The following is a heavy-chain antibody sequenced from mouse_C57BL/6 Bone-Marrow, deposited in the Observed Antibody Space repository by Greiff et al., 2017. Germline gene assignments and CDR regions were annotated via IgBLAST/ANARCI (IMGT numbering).Heavy chain of an antibody. CDR2: ISDGGSYT. V-gene: IGHV5-4*03. CDR3: ARVRLRRDFDY. D-gene: IGHD2-4*01. Sequence: DVKLVESGGGLVKPGGSLKLSCAASGFTFSSYAMSWVRQTPEKRLEWVATISDGGSYTYYPDNVKGRFTISRDNATNNLYLQMSHLKSDDTAMYYCARVRLRRDFDYWGQGTTLTVSS. J-gene: IGHJ2*01. CDR1: GFTFSSYA.